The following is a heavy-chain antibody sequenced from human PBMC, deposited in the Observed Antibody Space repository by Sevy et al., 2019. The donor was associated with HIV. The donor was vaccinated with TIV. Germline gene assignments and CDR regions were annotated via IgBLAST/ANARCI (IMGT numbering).Heavy chain of an antibody. CDR2: ISSTGNSE. CDR1: GFRLNTYA. D-gene: IGHD5-12*01. Sequence: GGSLRLSCSASGFRLNTYAMHWVRQAPGKGLEWVSVISSTGNSESYAASVKGRFTISKDNSKNTVSLQMNSLRPEDTAMYYCARDAGYTTKFHPLHWGQGTLVTVSS. J-gene: IGHJ4*02. CDR3: ARDAGYTTKFHPLH. V-gene: IGHV3-30*04.